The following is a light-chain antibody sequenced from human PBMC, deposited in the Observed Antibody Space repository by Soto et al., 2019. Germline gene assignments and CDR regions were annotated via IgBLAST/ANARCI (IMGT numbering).Light chain of an antibody. CDR3: QKYNRAPWT. Sequence: DIQMTQSPSSLSAAEGDRVTITCRASQGISNYLAWYQQKPGKGPKFLIYAASTLQSGVPSRFSGSGSGTDFSLTITSLQPEDVATYYCQKYNRAPWTFGQGTKVEIK. CDR1: QGISNY. J-gene: IGKJ1*01. CDR2: AAS. V-gene: IGKV1-27*01.